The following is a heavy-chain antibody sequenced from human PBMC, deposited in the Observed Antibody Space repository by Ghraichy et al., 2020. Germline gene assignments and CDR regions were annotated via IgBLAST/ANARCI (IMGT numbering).Heavy chain of an antibody. CDR1: GYSITNPYY. CDR3: ARLAGIGGAGRFDY. D-gene: IGHD6-13*01. V-gene: IGHV4-38-2*01. J-gene: IGHJ4*02. Sequence: SETLSLTCVVSGYSITNPYYWAWIRQPPGKGLEWIASLYHSGSTYYNPSLKSRVTISADTSKNQISLKLRSVTAADTAVYYCARLAGIGGAGRFDYWGQGTLVSVSS. CDR2: LYHSGST.